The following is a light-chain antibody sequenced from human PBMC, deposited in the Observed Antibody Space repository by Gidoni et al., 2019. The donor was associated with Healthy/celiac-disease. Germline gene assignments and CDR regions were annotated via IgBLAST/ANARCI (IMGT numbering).Light chain of an antibody. Sequence: SSELTQDPAVSVALGQTVRITCQVDSLRSYYASWYQQKPGQATVLVIYGKNNRPSGIPDRFSGSSSGNTASLTITGAKAEDEADYYCNSRDSSGNHLVFGGGTKLTVL. V-gene: IGLV3-19*01. J-gene: IGLJ2*01. CDR1: SLRSYY. CDR2: GKN. CDR3: NSRDSSGNHLV.